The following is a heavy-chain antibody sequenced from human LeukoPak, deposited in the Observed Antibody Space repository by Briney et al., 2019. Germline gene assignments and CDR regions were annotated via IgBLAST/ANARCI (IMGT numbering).Heavy chain of an antibody. Sequence: ASVKVSCKASGYTFTSYDINWVRQAPGQGLEWMGWISAYNGNTNYAQKLQGRDTMTTDTSTSTAYMELRSLRSDDTAVYYCARQSPYAFDIWGQGTMVTVSS. V-gene: IGHV1-18*01. J-gene: IGHJ3*02. D-gene: IGHD6-19*01. CDR3: ARQSPYAFDI. CDR1: GYTFTSYD. CDR2: ISAYNGNT.